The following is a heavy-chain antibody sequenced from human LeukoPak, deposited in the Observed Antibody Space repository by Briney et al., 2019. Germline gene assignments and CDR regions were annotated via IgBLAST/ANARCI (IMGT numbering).Heavy chain of an antibody. V-gene: IGHV3-73*01. J-gene: IGHJ6*03. Sequence: GGSLKLSCAASGFTFSGSAMHWVRQASGKGLEWVGRIRSKANSYATAYAASVKGRFTISRDDSKNTAYLQMNSLKTEDTAVYYCTRGQYCSSTSCENYYYYYMDVWGKGTTVTVSS. CDR1: GFTFSGSA. CDR3: TRGQYCSSTSCENYYYYYMDV. CDR2: IRSKANSYAT. D-gene: IGHD2-2*01.